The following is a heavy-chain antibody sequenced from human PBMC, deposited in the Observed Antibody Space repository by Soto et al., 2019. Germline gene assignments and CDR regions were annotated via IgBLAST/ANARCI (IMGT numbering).Heavy chain of an antibody. V-gene: IGHV3-23*01. D-gene: IGHD3-22*01. CDR2: ISGSGGST. CDR1: GFTFSSYA. J-gene: IGHJ4*02. Sequence: PGGSLRLSCAASGFTFSSYAMSWFRQAPGKGLEWVSAISGSGGSTYYADSVKGRFTISRDNSKNTLYLQMNSLRAEDTAVYYCATTYYYDSSGYFTYWGKGTLVTVSS. CDR3: ATTYYYDSSGYFTY.